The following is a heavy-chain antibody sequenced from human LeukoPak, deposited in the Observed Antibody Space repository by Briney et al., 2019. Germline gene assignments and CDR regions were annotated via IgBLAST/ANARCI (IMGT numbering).Heavy chain of an antibody. Sequence: GGSLRLSCAGSGFTFSSYAMSWVRQAPGKGLEWVSAISGSGGSTYYADSVKGRFTISGDNSKKTLYLQMNSLRAEDTAVYYCAKGLDIVVVVAAEGDWFDPWGQGTLVTVSS. D-gene: IGHD2-15*01. CDR2: ISGSGGST. CDR3: AKGLDIVVVVAAEGDWFDP. V-gene: IGHV3-23*01. CDR1: GFTFSSYA. J-gene: IGHJ5*02.